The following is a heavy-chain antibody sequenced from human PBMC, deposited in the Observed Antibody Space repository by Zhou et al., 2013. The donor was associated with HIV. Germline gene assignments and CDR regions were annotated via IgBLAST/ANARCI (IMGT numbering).Heavy chain of an antibody. Sequence: QVQLVQSGAEVKKPGASVKVSCKASGYTFTSYYMHWVRQAPGQGLEWMGIINPSGGSTSYAQKFQGRVTMTRDTSTSTVYMELSSLRSEDTAVYYCARPLTLWFGEFGDYGYWGQGTLVTVSS. CDR1: GYTFTSYY. V-gene: IGHV1-46*01. CDR3: ARPLTLWFGEFGDYGY. J-gene: IGHJ4*02. D-gene: IGHD3-10*01. CDR2: INPSGGST.